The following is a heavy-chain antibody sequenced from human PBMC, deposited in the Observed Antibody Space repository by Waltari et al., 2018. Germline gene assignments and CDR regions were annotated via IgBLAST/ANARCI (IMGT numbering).Heavy chain of an antibody. CDR2: VSYRGTT. Sequence: QLQLQESGPRLVRPSETLSLICRVSGVSITSNRHYWAWIRPSSGQGLEWIGTVSYRGTTYISPSLKSRVSLSRDTSKNQVSLILGSVTAADMAVYYCATYIGASVGTAAFDVWGQGTMVTVSS. J-gene: IGHJ3*01. V-gene: IGHV4-39*01. CDR3: ATYIGASVGTAAFDV. CDR1: GVSITSNRHY. D-gene: IGHD5-12*01.